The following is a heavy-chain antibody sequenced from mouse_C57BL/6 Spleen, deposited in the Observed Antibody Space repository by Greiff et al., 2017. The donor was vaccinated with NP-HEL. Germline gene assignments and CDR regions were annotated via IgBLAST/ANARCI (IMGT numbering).Heavy chain of an antibody. J-gene: IGHJ3*01. Sequence: EVKLQQSGPELVKPGASVKISCKASGYTFTDYYMNWVKQSHGKSLEWIGDINPNNGGTSYNQKFKGKATLTVDKSSSTAYMELRSLTSEDSAVYYCARVSDYGFAYWGQGTLVTVSA. D-gene: IGHD2-4*01. CDR1: GYTFTDYY. CDR3: ARVSDYGFAY. CDR2: INPNNGGT. V-gene: IGHV1-26*01.